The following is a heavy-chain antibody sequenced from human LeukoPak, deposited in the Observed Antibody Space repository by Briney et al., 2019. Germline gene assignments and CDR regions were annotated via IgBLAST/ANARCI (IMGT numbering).Heavy chain of an antibody. Sequence: GGSLRLSCAASGFTFSSYTMHWVRQAPGKGLEYVSAIRSNGGDTYYANSVKGRFTISRDNSKNTLYLQMNSLRAEDTAVYYCAKDHVTLAAPYFDYWGQGTLVTVSS. V-gene: IGHV3-64*01. CDR1: GFTFSSYT. CDR2: IRSNGGDT. D-gene: IGHD3-3*02. CDR3: AKDHVTLAAPYFDY. J-gene: IGHJ4*02.